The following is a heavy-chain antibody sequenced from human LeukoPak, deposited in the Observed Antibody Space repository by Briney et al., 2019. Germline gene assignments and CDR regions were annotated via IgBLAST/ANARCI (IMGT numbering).Heavy chain of an antibody. Sequence: GGSPRLSCAASGFSFAGYGMNWVRQAPGRGLEWVAVITYDGRKKYYADSVKGRFTISRDNSKNTQYLEMNSLRAEDTAVYYCVKDRTYHYDSGSSILDYWGQGTLVTVSS. D-gene: IGHD3-10*01. CDR1: GFSFAGYG. CDR3: VKDRTYHYDSGSSILDY. CDR2: ITYDGRKK. V-gene: IGHV3-30*18. J-gene: IGHJ4*02.